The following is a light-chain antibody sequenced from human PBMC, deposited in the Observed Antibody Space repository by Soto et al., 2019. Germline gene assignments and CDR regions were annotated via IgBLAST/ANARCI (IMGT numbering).Light chain of an antibody. CDR3: QQYGDLPWT. Sequence: ALTQSPGTLSSSPGERATLSCRASQSVSSNYLAWYQQKPGQAPRLLIYGASSRATGIPDRFSGSGSGTDFTLTIDRLESEDFTVYFCQQYGDLPWTFGQGTKVDIK. J-gene: IGKJ1*01. V-gene: IGKV3-20*01. CDR2: GAS. CDR1: QSVSSNY.